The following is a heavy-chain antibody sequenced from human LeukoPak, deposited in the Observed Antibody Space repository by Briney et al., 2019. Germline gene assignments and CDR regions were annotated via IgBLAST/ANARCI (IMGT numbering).Heavy chain of an antibody. D-gene: IGHD3-10*01. J-gene: IGHJ5*02. CDR1: GDSISSYY. Sequence: PSETLSFTCTVSGDSISSYYWSWIRQPPGKGLEWIGYIYTSGSTNYNPSLKSRVTISVDTSKNQFSLKLSSVTAADTAVYYCARQYYYGSGSTFDPWGQGTLVTVSS. CDR3: ARQYYYGSGSTFDP. V-gene: IGHV4-4*09. CDR2: IYTSGST.